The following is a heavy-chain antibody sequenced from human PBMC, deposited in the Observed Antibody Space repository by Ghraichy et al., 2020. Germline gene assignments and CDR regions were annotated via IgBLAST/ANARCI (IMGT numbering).Heavy chain of an antibody. Sequence: GGSLRLSCAASGFTFSSYAMSWVRQAPGKGLEWVSAISGSGGSTYYADSVKGRFTISRDNSKNTLYLQMNSLRAEDTAVYYCAKADDTDYDYIWGISSLFDYWGQGTLVTVSS. CDR3: AKADDTDYDYIWGISSLFDY. V-gene: IGHV3-23*01. CDR2: ISGSGGST. D-gene: IGHD3-16*01. CDR1: GFTFSSYA. J-gene: IGHJ4*02.